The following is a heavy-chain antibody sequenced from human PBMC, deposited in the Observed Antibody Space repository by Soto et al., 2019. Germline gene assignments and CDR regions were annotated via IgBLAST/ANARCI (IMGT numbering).Heavy chain of an antibody. Sequence: AAVKVSCKASGYTFTSYGISWVRQAPGQELEWMEWISAYNGNTNYAQKLQGRVTMTTDTSTSTAYMELRSLRSDDTAVYYCARDCSGGSCYYMDVWGKGTTVTVSS. V-gene: IGHV1-18*01. D-gene: IGHD2-15*01. J-gene: IGHJ6*03. CDR3: ARDCSGGSCYYMDV. CDR2: ISAYNGNT. CDR1: GYTFTSYG.